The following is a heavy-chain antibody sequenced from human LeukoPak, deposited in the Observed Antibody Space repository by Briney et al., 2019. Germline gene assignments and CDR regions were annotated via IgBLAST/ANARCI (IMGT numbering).Heavy chain of an antibody. Sequence: TGGSLRLSCAASGFTFSSYWTSWVRQAPGTGLEWVANIKQDGSEKYYVDSVKGRFTISRDNAKNSLYLQMNSLRAEDTAVYYCARDSELDAFDYWGQGTLVTVSS. CDR1: GFTFSSYW. CDR3: ARDSELDAFDY. CDR2: IKQDGSEK. V-gene: IGHV3-7*01. D-gene: IGHD1-7*01. J-gene: IGHJ4*02.